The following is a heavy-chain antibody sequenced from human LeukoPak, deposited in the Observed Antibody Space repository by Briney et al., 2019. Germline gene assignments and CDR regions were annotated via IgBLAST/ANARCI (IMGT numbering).Heavy chain of an antibody. CDR1: GGSISSGSYY. Sequence: PSETLSLTCTVSGGSISSGSYYWGWIRQLPGKGLEWIGSINYSGNTFYNPSLKSRVTISVDTSKNQFSLKLSSVTAADTAVYYCASRIPADTYYDSSGYYYDYWGQGTLVTVSS. CDR2: INYSGNT. CDR3: ASRIPADTYYDSSGYYYDY. V-gene: IGHV4-39*01. J-gene: IGHJ4*02. D-gene: IGHD3-22*01.